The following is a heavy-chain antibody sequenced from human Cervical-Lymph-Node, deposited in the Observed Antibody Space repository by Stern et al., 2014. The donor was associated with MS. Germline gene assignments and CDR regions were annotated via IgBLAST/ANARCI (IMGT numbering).Heavy chain of an antibody. CDR3: TRAYYGSQLGY. CDR1: GYTLTSFA. V-gene: IGHV1-3*01. Sequence: QVPLVESGAEVKKPADSVTVSCTVSGYTLTSFALHWVRQPPGQRPAWMGWIIVDNGNTKYSQNFQIRVSISRDKAASTVYMELTSLRSKDTSVYYCTRAYYGSQLGYWGQGTLVTVSA. CDR2: IIVDNGNT. D-gene: IGHD3-16*01. J-gene: IGHJ4*02.